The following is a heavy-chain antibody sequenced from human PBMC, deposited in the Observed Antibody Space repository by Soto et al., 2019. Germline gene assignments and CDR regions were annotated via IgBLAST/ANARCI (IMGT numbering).Heavy chain of an antibody. V-gene: IGHV3-48*02. Sequence: GGSLRLSCAGSGFTFSSYWIHWVRQTPGKGLEWVSYISISSSTIYYADSVKGRFTISRDNAKNSLYLQMNSLRDEDTAVYYCARDARSASEFDYFDYWGQGTLVTVSS. CDR2: ISISSSTI. CDR1: GFTFSSYW. J-gene: IGHJ4*02. D-gene: IGHD6-6*01. CDR3: ARDARSASEFDYFDY.